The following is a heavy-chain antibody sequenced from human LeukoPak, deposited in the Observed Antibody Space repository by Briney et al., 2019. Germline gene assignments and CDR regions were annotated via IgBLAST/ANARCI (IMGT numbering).Heavy chain of an antibody. CDR1: GFTVSSNY. J-gene: IGHJ3*02. Sequence: GGSLRLSCAASGFTVSSNYMSWVRQAPGKGLEWVSVIYSGGSTYYADSVKGRFTISRDNSKNTLYLQMNSLRAEDTAVYYCAKDSITIFGVVTHRDAFDIWGQGTMVTVSS. CDR2: IYSGGST. V-gene: IGHV3-53*01. CDR3: AKDSITIFGVVTHRDAFDI. D-gene: IGHD3-3*01.